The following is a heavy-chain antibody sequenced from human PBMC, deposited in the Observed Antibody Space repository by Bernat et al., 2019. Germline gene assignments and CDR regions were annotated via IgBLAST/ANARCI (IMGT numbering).Heavy chain of an antibody. J-gene: IGHJ4*02. V-gene: IGHV3-30*18. CDR3: AKSGGSSSSVAY. CDR2: ISYDGSNK. Sequence: QVQLVESGGGVVQPGRSLRLSCAASGFTFSSYGMHWVRQAPGKGLEWVAVISYDGSNKYYADSVKGRFTISRDNSKNTLYLQMNSLRAEDTAVYYCAKSGGSSSSVAYWVQGTLVTVSS. D-gene: IGHD6-13*01. CDR1: GFTFSSYG.